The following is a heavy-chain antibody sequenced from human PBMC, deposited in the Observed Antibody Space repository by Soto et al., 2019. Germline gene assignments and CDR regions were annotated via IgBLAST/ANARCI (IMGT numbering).Heavy chain of an antibody. J-gene: IGHJ5*02. D-gene: IGHD6-19*01. CDR2: ISGRVSST. V-gene: IGHV3-23*01. CDR1: GFTFSSSA. CDR3: AKGNKWLGNWLGH. Sequence: VQLLESGGGLLQPGGSLRLSCAASGFTFSSSAMSWFRQAPGNGLECVSAISGRVSSTYYTDSVRGRFTISRDHSKNTLYLQMKRLRAEYMAVYYCAKGNKWLGNWLGHGCQGKLVSGSS.